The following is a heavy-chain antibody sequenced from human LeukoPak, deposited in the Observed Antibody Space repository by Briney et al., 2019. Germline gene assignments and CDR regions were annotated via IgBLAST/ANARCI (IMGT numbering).Heavy chain of an antibody. CDR3: ASQEEGACYFDC. Sequence: ASVKVSCKASGGTFSSYAISWVRQAPGQGLEWMGGIIPIFGTANYAQKFQGRVTIPADESTSTAYMELSSLRSEDTAVYYCASQEEGACYFDCWGQGTLVTVSS. CDR1: GGTFSSYA. V-gene: IGHV1-69*13. CDR2: IIPIFGTA. J-gene: IGHJ4*02. D-gene: IGHD3-16*01.